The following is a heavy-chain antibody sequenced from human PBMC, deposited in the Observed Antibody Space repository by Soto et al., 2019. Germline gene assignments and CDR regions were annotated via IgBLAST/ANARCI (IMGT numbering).Heavy chain of an antibody. CDR2: IWYDGSNK. Sequence: GGSLRLSCAASGFTFSSYGMHWVRQAPGKGLEWVAVIWYDGSNKYYADSVKGRFTISRDNSKNTLYLQMNSLRAEDTAVYYCARDRGYYYDSQGMDVGGQGTGVPVSS. J-gene: IGHJ6*02. D-gene: IGHD3-22*01. CDR1: GFTFSSYG. V-gene: IGHV3-33*01. CDR3: ARDRGYYYDSQGMDV.